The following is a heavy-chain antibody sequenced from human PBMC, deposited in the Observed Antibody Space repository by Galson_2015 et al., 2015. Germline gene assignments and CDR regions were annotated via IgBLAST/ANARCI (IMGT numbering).Heavy chain of an antibody. J-gene: IGHJ4*02. CDR1: GFTFSSYA. CDR3: GLYCSGGSCYLPLY. CDR2: ISGSGGST. D-gene: IGHD2-15*01. Sequence: SLRLSCAASGFTFSSYAMSWVRQAPGKGLEWVSAISGSGGSTYYADSVKGRFTISRDNSKNTLYLQVNSLRAEDTAVYYCGLYCSGGSCYLPLYWGQGTLVTVSS. V-gene: IGHV3-23*01.